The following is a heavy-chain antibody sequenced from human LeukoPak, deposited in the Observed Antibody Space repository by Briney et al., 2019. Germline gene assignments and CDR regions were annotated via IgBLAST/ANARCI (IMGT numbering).Heavy chain of an antibody. V-gene: IGHV3-9*01. CDR1: GFTFDDYA. CDR2: ISWNSGSI. D-gene: IGHD6-19*01. CDR3: AKVSSGWYVDYFDY. J-gene: IGHJ4*02. Sequence: GGSLRLSCAASGFTFDDYAMHWVRQAPGKGLEWVSGISWNSGSIGYADSVKGRFTISRDNAKNSLYLQMNSLRAEDTAVYYCAKVSSGWYVDYFDYWGQGTLVTVSS.